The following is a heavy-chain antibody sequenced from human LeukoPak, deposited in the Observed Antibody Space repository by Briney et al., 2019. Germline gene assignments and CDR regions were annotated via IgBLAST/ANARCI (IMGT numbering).Heavy chain of an antibody. V-gene: IGHV4-39*07. Sequence: PSETLSLTCTVSGVSISTSSYYWGWIRQPPGTGLECIGSIYYTGSTYYNPSLKSRVTISVDTSKNQFSLKLSSVTAADTAVYYCARVKRRMEAFDIWGQGTMVTVSS. CDR3: ARVKRRMEAFDI. CDR2: IYYTGST. D-gene: IGHD1-1*01. CDR1: GVSISTSSYY. J-gene: IGHJ3*02.